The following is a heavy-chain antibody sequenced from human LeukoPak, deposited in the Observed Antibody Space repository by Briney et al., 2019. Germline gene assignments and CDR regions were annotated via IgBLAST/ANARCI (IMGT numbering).Heavy chain of an antibody. D-gene: IGHD3-22*01. CDR2: INSDESDT. J-gene: IGHJ3*01. Sequence: GGSLRLSCAASGFTFSSYWMHWVRQAPGKGLVWVSRINSDESDTNYADSVKGRFTISRDNARNTVYLQMNSVRAEDTAVYYCARGWVPSDITLKWGQGTMVTVSS. CDR1: GFTFSSYW. CDR3: ARGWVPSDITLK. V-gene: IGHV3-74*01.